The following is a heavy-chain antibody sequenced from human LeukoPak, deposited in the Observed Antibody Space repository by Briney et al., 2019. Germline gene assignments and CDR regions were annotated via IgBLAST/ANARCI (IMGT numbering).Heavy chain of an antibody. D-gene: IGHD2-15*01. V-gene: IGHV3-48*04. J-gene: IGHJ4*02. CDR3: ASQEGYCSGGSCYPDY. CDR2: ISSSGSTI. Sequence: GGSLRLSCAASGFTFSSYWMSWVRQAPGKGLEWVSYISSSGSTIYYADSVKGRFTISRDNAKNSLYLQMNSLRAEDTAVYYCASQEGYCSGGSCYPDYWGQGTLVTVSS. CDR1: GFTFSSYW.